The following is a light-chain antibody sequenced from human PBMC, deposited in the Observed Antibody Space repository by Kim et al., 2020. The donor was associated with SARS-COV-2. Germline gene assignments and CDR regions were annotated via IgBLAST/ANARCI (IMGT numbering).Light chain of an antibody. CDR2: DDN. CDR3: QSYNSTNQV. CDR1: SGSIASNY. Sequence: NFMLTQPHSVSESPGKTVTISCTRSSGSIASNYVQWFQQRPGSSPTTVIYDDNQRPSGVPDRFSGSIDSSSNSASLTISGLKPEDEADYYCQSYNSTNQVFGGGTKLTVL. V-gene: IGLV6-57*01. J-gene: IGLJ3*02.